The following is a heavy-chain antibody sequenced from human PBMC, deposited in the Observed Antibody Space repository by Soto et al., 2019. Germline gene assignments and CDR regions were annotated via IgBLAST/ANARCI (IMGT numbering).Heavy chain of an antibody. CDR1: GYTFTSYA. CDR3: ARDDPGYCSGGSCYSGYFDL. CDR2: INTNTGNP. D-gene: IGHD2-15*01. Sequence: QVQLVQSGSELKKPGASVKVSCKASGYTFTSYAMNWVRQAPGQGLEWMGWINTNTGNPTYAQGFTGRFVFSLDTSVSTAYRQSFRLKAEDTAVYYCARDDPGYCSGGSCYSGYFDLWGRGTLVTVSS. J-gene: IGHJ2*01. V-gene: IGHV7-4-1*01.